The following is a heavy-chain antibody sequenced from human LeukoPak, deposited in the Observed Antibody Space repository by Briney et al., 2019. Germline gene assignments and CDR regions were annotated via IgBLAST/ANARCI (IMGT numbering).Heavy chain of an antibody. D-gene: IGHD2-15*01. CDR3: ARESIVVVVAAYFDY. CDR1: GGSISSSSYY. J-gene: IGHJ4*02. V-gene: IGHV4-39*07. Sequence: PSETLSLTCTVSGGSISSSSYYWGWIRQPPGKGLEWIGSIYYSGSTYYNPSLKSRVTISVDTSKNQFSLKLSSVTAADTAVYYCARESIVVVVAAYFDYWGQGTLVTVSS. CDR2: IYYSGST.